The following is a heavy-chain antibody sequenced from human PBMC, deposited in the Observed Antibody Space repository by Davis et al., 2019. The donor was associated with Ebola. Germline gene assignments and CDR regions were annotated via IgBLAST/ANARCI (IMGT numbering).Heavy chain of an antibody. Sequence: GGSLRLSCTDSVITFSSYAMTWVRQAPGKGLEWVSAISSNGGSTYYADSVKGRFTISRDNSKNSLYLQMNSLRTEDTALYYCAKDTSSSSIYYGMDVWGKGTTVTVSS. D-gene: IGHD6-6*01. CDR3: AKDTSSSSIYYGMDV. CDR2: ISSNGGST. J-gene: IGHJ6*04. V-gene: IGHV3-43*02. CDR1: VITFSSYA.